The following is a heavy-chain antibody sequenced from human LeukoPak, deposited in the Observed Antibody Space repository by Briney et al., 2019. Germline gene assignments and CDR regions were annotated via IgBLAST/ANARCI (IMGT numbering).Heavy chain of an antibody. CDR3: ARARRIAAAGLIGWFDP. Sequence: SETLSLTCTVSGGSISRGDYYWSWIRQPPGKGLEWIGYIYYSGSTYYNPSLKSRVTISVDTSKNQFSLKLSSVTAADTAVYYCARARRIAAAGLIGWFDPWGQGTLVTVSS. J-gene: IGHJ5*02. D-gene: IGHD6-13*01. V-gene: IGHV4-30-4*02. CDR2: IYYSGST. CDR1: GGSISRGDYY.